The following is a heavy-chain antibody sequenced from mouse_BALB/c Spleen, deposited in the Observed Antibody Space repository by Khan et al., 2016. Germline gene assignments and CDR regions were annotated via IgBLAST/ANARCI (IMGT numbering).Heavy chain of an antibody. J-gene: IGHJ2*01. CDR2: IRSKSNNYAT. Sequence: EVQLVESGGGLVQPKGSLKLSCAASGFTFNTYAMNWVRQAPGKGLEWVARIRSKSNNYATYYADSVKDRITISRDDSQSMLYLQMNNSKTEDTAVYDCVRQRYYFDYWGQGTTLTVSS. CDR3: VRQRYYFDY. V-gene: IGHV10-1*02. CDR1: GFTFNTYA.